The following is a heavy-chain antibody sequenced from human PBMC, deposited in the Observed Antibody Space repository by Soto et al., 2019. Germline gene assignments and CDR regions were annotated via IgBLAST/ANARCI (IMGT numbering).Heavy chain of an antibody. CDR3: ARAPPFFYDSSGYYYS. V-gene: IGHV1-3*01. CDR2: INAGNGNT. D-gene: IGHD3-22*01. Sequence: ASVKVSCKASGYTFTSYAMHWVRQAPGQRLEWMGWINAGNGNTKYSQKFQGRVTITRDTSASTAYMELSSLRSEDTAVYYCARAPPFFYDSSGYYYSWGRGTLVTVSS. CDR1: GYTFTSYA. J-gene: IGHJ4*02.